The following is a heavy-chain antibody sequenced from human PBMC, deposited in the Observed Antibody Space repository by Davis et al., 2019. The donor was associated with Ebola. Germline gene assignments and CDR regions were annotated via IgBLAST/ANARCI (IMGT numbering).Heavy chain of an antibody. J-gene: IGHJ5*02. CDR2: INPSGGST. CDR1: GYTFTSYY. CDR3: ATGLGLSGSKSWFDP. V-gene: IGHV1-46*01. D-gene: IGHD1-26*01. Sequence: ASVKVSCKASGYTFTSYYMHWVRQAPGQGLEWMGIINPSGGSTSYAQKFQGRVTMTRDTSTSTVYMELSSLRSEDTAVYYCATGLGLSGSKSWFDPWGQGTLVTVSS.